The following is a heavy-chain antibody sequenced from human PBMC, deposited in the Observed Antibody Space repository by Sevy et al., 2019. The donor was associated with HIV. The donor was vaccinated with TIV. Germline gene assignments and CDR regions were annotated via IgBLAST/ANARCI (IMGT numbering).Heavy chain of an antibody. CDR3: ARDLNSSGYGFFDY. V-gene: IGHV1-18*01. J-gene: IGHJ4*02. Sequence: ASVKVSCKASGYTFTSYGISWVRQAPGQGLEWMGWISAYNGNTNYAQKLQGRVTMTTDTSTSTAYMGLRSLRSDDTAVYYCARDLNSSGYGFFDYWGQGTLVTVSS. CDR1: GYTFTSYG. D-gene: IGHD3-22*01. CDR2: ISAYNGNT.